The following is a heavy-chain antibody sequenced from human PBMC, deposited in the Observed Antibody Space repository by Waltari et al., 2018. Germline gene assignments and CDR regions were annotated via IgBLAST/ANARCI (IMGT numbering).Heavy chain of an antibody. J-gene: IGHJ3*02. CDR3: ATFSDSSDGAFDI. CDR1: GISFTNYS. V-gene: IGHV3-30*03. Sequence: QVQLVESGGGVVQPGRSLRLSCAASGISFTNYSMPWVRQAPGKGRECVAIISSHGSNRYYADSVKGRFTISRDNAKNSLYLQMNSLRAEDTAVYYCATFSDSSDGAFDIWGQGTMVTVSS. D-gene: IGHD3-22*01. CDR2: ISSHGSNR.